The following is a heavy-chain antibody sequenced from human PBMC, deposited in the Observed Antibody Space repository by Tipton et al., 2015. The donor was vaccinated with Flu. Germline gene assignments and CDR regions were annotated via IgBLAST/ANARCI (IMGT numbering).Heavy chain of an antibody. CDR2: IYPGDSET. V-gene: IGHV5-51*01. J-gene: IGHJ4*02. D-gene: IGHD3-10*01. Sequence: QLVQSGAEVKKPGESLKISCEGSGFTFTDYWIGWVRQMPGKGLEWMGMIYPGDSETRYGPSFQGQVTISADRSVSTAYLQWSSLRASDTAMYYCGIQPYRSTGRPPFAFWGQGALVTVSS. CDR1: GFTFTDYW. CDR3: GIQPYRSTGRPPFAF.